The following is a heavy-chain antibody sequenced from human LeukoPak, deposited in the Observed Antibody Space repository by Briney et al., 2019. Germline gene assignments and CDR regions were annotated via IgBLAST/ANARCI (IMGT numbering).Heavy chain of an antibody. J-gene: IGHJ4*02. V-gene: IGHV3-53*01. Sequence: GGSLRLSCAASGFTVSSNYMSWVRQAPGKGLEWVSVIYSGGSTYYADSVKGRFTISRDNSKNTLYLQMNSLRAEDTAVYYCARDAYCSGGSCYSHYFDYWGQGTLVTVSS. CDR2: IYSGGST. CDR1: GFTVSSNY. CDR3: ARDAYCSGGSCYSHYFDY. D-gene: IGHD2-15*01.